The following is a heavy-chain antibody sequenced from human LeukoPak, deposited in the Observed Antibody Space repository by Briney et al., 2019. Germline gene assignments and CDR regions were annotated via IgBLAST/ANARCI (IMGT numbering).Heavy chain of an antibody. CDR1: GFTFSDYY. V-gene: IGHV3-11*01. CDR3: ARDIGHVAARTGDAFDI. J-gene: IGHJ3*02. CDR2: ISSSGSTI. Sequence: GGSLRLSCVASGFTFSDYYMSWIRQAPGKGLEWVSYISSSGSTIYYADSVKGRFTISRDNAKNSLYLQMNSLRAEDTAVYYCARDIGHVAARTGDAFDIWGQGTMVTVSS. D-gene: IGHD6-6*01.